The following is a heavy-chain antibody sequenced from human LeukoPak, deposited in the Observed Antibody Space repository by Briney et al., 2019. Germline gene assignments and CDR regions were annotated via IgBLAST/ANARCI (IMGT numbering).Heavy chain of an antibody. CDR1: GFTFSNYA. D-gene: IGHD3-22*01. Sequence: GGSLRLSCAASGFTFSNYAMSWVRQAPGKGLEWVSMIYGGGTTYYADSVKGRFTISRDNSMNTLYLQMNSLRPEDTAVYYCAKDRNDTQKGLYYFDYWGQGTLVTVSS. V-gene: IGHV3-23*03. CDR2: IYGGGTT. CDR3: AKDRNDTQKGLYYFDY. J-gene: IGHJ4*02.